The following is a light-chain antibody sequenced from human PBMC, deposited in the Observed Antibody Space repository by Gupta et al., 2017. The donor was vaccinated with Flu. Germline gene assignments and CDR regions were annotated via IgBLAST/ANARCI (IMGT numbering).Light chain of an antibody. CDR2: EVN. Sequence: QSALTQPASVSVSPGQSITMSCTGTSSDLGGYNFVSWYQHHPGKAPKLMIFEVNHRPSGVSNRFSGSKSGNTASLTISGLQAEDEADYYCSSFSSSSTLVFGGGTKVTVL. V-gene: IGLV2-14*01. CDR3: SSFSSSSTLV. CDR1: SSDLGGYNF. J-gene: IGLJ2*01.